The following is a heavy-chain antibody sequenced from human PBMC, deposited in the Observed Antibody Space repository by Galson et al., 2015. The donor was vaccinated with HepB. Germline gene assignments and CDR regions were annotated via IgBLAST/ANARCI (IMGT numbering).Heavy chain of an antibody. Sequence: SVKVSCKASGGTFSSYAISWVRQAPGQGLEWMGGIIPIFGTANYAQKFQGRVTITADESTSTAYMELSSLRSEDTAVYYCARRAYSSSWWGYYYYYYMDVWGRGTTVTVSS. J-gene: IGHJ6*03. D-gene: IGHD6-13*01. V-gene: IGHV1-69*13. CDR3: ARRAYSSSWWGYYYYYYMDV. CDR2: IIPIFGTA. CDR1: GGTFSSYA.